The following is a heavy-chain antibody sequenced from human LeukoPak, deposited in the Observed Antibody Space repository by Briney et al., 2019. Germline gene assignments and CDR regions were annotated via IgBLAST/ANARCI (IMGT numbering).Heavy chain of an antibody. CDR3: AVGYSSSWYDAFDI. CDR1: GYTFTGYY. CDR2: INPNSGGT. Sequence: ASVKVSCKASGYTFTGYYMHWVRQAPGQGLEWMGRINPNSGGTNYAQKFQGRVTMTRDTSISTAYMELSRLRSDDTAVYYCAVGYSSSWYDAFDIWGQGTMVTASS. D-gene: IGHD6-13*01. J-gene: IGHJ3*02. V-gene: IGHV1-2*06.